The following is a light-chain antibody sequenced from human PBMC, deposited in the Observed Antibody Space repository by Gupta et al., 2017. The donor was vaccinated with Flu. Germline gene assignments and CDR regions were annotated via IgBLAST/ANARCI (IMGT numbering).Light chain of an antibody. V-gene: IGKV3-15*01. CDR2: GAS. Sequence: EIVMTQSPATLSVSPGERATLSCRASQSVSSNLAWYQQKPGQTPRLLIYGASTRANGIPARFSGSGSGTEFTLTISSLQSEDFAVYYCQQYHNWPPITFGQGTRLEIK. CDR3: QQYHNWPPIT. CDR1: QSVSSN. J-gene: IGKJ5*01.